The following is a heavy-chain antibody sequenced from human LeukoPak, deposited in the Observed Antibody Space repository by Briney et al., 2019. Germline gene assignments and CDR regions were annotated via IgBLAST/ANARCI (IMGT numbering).Heavy chain of an antibody. Sequence: GGSLRLSCAASGFTFSNYWMSWVRQAPGKGLEWVATIRQDGSEKKYVDSVKGRFTISRDNAKNSLYLEMNGLRAEDTAVYYCTRFSRSSSSNYWGQGTLVTVSS. CDR1: GFTFSNYW. V-gene: IGHV3-7*01. CDR3: TRFSRSSSSNY. D-gene: IGHD6-6*01. CDR2: IRQDGSEK. J-gene: IGHJ4*02.